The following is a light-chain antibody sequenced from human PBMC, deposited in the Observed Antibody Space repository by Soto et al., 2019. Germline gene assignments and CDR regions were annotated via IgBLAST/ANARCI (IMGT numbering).Light chain of an antibody. CDR2: GAS. CDR3: QQYGRSPGT. Sequence: EIVLTQSPGTLSLSPGERATLSCRASQSVSSSYLAWYQQKPGQAPRLLIYGASSRATGIPDRFSGSGSGTAFTLPISRLEPEDFAVYYCQQYGRSPGTFGQGTKLEIK. CDR1: QSVSSSY. V-gene: IGKV3-20*01. J-gene: IGKJ2*01.